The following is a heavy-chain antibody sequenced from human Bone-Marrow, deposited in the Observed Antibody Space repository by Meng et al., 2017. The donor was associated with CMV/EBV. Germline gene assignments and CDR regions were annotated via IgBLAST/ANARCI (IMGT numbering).Heavy chain of an antibody. CDR1: GFTFSSYA. Sequence: GGSLRLSCAASGFTFSSYAMSWVRQAPGEGLEWVSAISGSGGSTYYADSVKGRFTISRDNSKNTLYLQMNSLRAEDTAVYYCAKAETLNIIEYFAFDIWGQGTMVTVSS. V-gene: IGHV3-23*01. CDR2: ISGSGGST. D-gene: IGHD3-10*01. CDR3: AKAETLNIIEYFAFDI. J-gene: IGHJ3*02.